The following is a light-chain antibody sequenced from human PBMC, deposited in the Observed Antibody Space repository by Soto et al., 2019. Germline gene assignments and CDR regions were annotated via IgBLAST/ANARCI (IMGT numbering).Light chain of an antibody. CDR1: QTVNSR. J-gene: IGKJ1*01. Sequence: EIVLTQSPGTLSLSPGGRATLSCRASQTVNSRLAWYQHKPGQAPRLLIYHTSNRATGIPARFSGSGSGTDFTLTISSLEPEDFAVYYCHQRQSWPRTFGQGTKVDIK. V-gene: IGKV3-11*01. CDR3: HQRQSWPRT. CDR2: HTS.